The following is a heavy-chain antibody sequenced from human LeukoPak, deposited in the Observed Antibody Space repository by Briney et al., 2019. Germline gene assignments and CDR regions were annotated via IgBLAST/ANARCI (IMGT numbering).Heavy chain of an antibody. CDR1: GGSISSSSYY. J-gene: IGHJ6*03. D-gene: IGHD2-2*01. CDR3: ARDVSSSYYYYYYMDV. CDR2: IYYSGST. V-gene: IGHV4-39*07. Sequence: SEALSLTCTVFGGSISSSSYYWGWIRQPPGKGLEWIGSIYYSGSTYYNPSLKSRVTISVDTSKNQFSLKLSSVTAADTAVYYCARDVSSSYYYYYYMDVWGKGTTVTVSS.